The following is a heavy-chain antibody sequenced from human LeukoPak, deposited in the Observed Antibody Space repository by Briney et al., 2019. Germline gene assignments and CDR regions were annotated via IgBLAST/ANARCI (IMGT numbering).Heavy chain of an antibody. CDR3: ARDKGAYYYESSDYICFDP. D-gene: IGHD3-22*01. J-gene: IGHJ5*02. CDR2: INAGNGNT. V-gene: IGHV1-3*03. CDR1: GYTFTSYA. Sequence: ASVKVSCKASGYTFTSYAMHWVRQAPGQRLEWMGWINAGNGNTKYSQEFQGRVTITRDTSASTAYMELSSLRSEDMAVYYCARDKGAYYYESSDYICFDPWGQGTLVTVSS.